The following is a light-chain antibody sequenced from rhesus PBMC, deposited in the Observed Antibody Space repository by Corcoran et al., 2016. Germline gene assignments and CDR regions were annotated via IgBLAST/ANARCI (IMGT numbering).Light chain of an antibody. CDR1: QGISNY. V-gene: IGKV1S3*01. Sequence: DIQMTQSPSSLSSSVGDTVTITWRSRQGISNYLAWYQPKPGKAPKPLIYYGSTLESGVPSRFSGSGSGTEFTLTISSLQAEDFATYYCQQHTSYPRTFGQGTKVEIK. CDR3: QQHTSYPRT. CDR2: YGS. J-gene: IGKJ1*01.